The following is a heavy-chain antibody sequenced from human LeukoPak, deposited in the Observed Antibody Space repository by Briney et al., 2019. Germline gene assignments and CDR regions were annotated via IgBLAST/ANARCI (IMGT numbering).Heavy chain of an antibody. CDR3: ARDAPYYYDSSGYYWTT. J-gene: IGHJ3*01. Sequence: GGSLRLSCAASGFTFSSYWMSWVRQAPGKGLEWVANIKQDGSEKYYVDSVKGRFTISRDNAKNSLYLQMNSLRAEDTAVYYCARDAPYYYDSSGYYWTTWGQGTMVTVSS. CDR1: GFTFSSYW. V-gene: IGHV3-7*01. D-gene: IGHD3-22*01. CDR2: IKQDGSEK.